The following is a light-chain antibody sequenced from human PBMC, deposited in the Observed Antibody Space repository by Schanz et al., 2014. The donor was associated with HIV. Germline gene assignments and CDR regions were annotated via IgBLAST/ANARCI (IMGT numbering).Light chain of an antibody. J-gene: IGLJ2*01. CDR2: AVN. CDR1: SSDIG. V-gene: IGLV2-8*01. Sequence: QSALTQPPSASGSPGQSVAISCTGASSDIGVSWYQQYPGNAPKLMIFAVNRRTSGVPDRFSGAKSGNTAFLLVSGLQDDDEADYYCASYGGNNNLLFGGGTKLTVL. CDR3: ASYGGNNNLL.